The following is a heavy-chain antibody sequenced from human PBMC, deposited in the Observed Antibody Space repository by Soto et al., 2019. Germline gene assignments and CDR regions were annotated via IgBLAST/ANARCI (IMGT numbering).Heavy chain of an antibody. J-gene: IGHJ4*01. CDR1: GGTFSSYA. D-gene: IGHD1-20*01. Sequence: AGKVSCKASGGTFSSYAISWVRQAPGQGLEWMGGIIPIFGTANYAQKFQGRVTITADESTSTAYMELSSLRSEDTAVYYCATLYKNYFDYWGHGTLVPASP. V-gene: IGHV1-69*13. CDR2: IIPIFGTA. CDR3: ATLYKNYFDY.